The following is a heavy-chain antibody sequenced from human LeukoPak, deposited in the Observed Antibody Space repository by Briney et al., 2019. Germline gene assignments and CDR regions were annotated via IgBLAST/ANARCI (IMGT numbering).Heavy chain of an antibody. CDR1: GYTFTSYA. J-gene: IGHJ4*02. Sequence: ASVKVSCKASGYTFTSYAMHWVRQAPGQRLEWMGWINAGNGNTKYSQKFQGRVTITRDTSASTAYMELSSLRSEDTAVYYCARVGSSGCYPFDYWGQGTLVTVSS. D-gene: IGHD3-22*01. CDR2: INAGNGNT. CDR3: ARVGSSGCYPFDY. V-gene: IGHV1-3*01.